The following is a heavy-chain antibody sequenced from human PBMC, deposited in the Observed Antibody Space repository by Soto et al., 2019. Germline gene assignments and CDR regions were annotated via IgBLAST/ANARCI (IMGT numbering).Heavy chain of an antibody. CDR3: ARSPYCSGLRGGRFDP. J-gene: IGHJ5*02. V-gene: IGHV1-8*01. CDR1: GYTFTSYD. CDR2: MNPNSGNT. Sequence: QVQLVQSGAEVKKPGASVKVSCKASGYTFTSYDINWVRQATGQGLEWMGWMNPNSGNTGYAQKFQGRVTMTRNTSISTAYMELSSLRSEDTAVYYCARSPYCSGLRGGRFDPWGQGTLVTVSS. D-gene: IGHD2-15*01.